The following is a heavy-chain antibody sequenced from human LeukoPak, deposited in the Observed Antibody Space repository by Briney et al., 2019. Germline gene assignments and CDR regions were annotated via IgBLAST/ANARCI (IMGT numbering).Heavy chain of an antibody. D-gene: IGHD3-10*01. Sequence: GGSLRLSCAASGFTFSSYAMSWVRQAPGKGLEWVSGISNSGGSTFYADSVKGRFTISRDNSKNTLYLQMNSLRAEDTAVYYCAKRASGSGTSLYYFDYWGQGTLVTVSS. CDR1: GFTFSSYA. J-gene: IGHJ4*02. CDR3: AKRASGSGTSLYYFDY. V-gene: IGHV3-23*01. CDR2: ISNSGGST.